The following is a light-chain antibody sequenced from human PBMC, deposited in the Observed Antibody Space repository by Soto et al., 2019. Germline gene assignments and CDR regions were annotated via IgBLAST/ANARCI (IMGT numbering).Light chain of an antibody. CDR3: QSYDSSFHV. CDR1: SSNIGAGYD. J-gene: IGLJ1*01. V-gene: IGLV1-40*01. CDR2: GNS. Sequence: QSVLTQPPSVSGAPGQRVTISCTGSSSNIGAGYDVHWYQQLPGTAPKLLIYGNSNRPSGVPDRFSGSKSGTSASLAITGLQAEDEADHYCQSYDSSFHVFGTGTKLTVL.